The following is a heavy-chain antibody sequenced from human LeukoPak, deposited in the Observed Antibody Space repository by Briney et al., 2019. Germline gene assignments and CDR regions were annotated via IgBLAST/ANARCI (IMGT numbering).Heavy chain of an antibody. CDR2: IKQDGSEK. J-gene: IGHJ4*02. CDR3: ARGKYDSSGYPLLGFDY. D-gene: IGHD3-22*01. CDR1: GLTFNNYW. Sequence: HPGGSLRLSCAASGLTFNNYWMNWVRQAPGKGLEWVANIKQDGSEKKYVDSVKGRFTISRDNAKKSLYLQMNSLRAEDTAVYYCARGKYDSSGYPLLGFDYWGQGTLVTVSS. V-gene: IGHV3-7*01.